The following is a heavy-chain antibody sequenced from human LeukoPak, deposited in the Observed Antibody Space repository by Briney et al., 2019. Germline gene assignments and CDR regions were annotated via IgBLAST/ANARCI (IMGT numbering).Heavy chain of an antibody. Sequence: QTGGPLRLYCAASGFTFSSYAMHWVRQAPGKGLEWVAVISYDGSNKYYADSVKGRFTISRDNSKNTLYLQMNSLRAEDTAVYYCGRDLSGSGSYYNWFDPWGQGTLVSVSS. J-gene: IGHJ5*02. D-gene: IGHD3-10*01. CDR3: GRDLSGSGSYYNWFDP. V-gene: IGHV3-30*04. CDR1: GFTFSSYA. CDR2: ISYDGSNK.